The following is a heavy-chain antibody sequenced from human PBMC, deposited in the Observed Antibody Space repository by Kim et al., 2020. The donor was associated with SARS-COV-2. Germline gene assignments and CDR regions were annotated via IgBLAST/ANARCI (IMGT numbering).Heavy chain of an antibody. D-gene: IGHD5-18*01. Sequence: PSLKSRSPLPVDTSKNQFALKLSSVTAADTAVYYCARHWSGYSYGTVVDYWGQGTLVTVSS. V-gene: IGHV4-39*01. J-gene: IGHJ4*02. CDR3: ARHWSGYSYGTVVDY.